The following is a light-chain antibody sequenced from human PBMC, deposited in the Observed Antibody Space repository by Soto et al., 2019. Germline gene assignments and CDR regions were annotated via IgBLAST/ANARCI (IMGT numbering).Light chain of an antibody. V-gene: IGLV2-23*01. CDR1: GSDVGGYDR. CDR3: CSSAGSRILSWV. CDR2: EGT. Sequence: QPVLTQPASVSGSPGQSITISCTGTGSDVGGYDRVSWYQQHPGKAPKLLIYEGTKRPSGISKRLSGSKSGNTASLTISGLQAEDEADYYCCSSAGSRILSWVFGGGTKVTVL. J-gene: IGLJ3*02.